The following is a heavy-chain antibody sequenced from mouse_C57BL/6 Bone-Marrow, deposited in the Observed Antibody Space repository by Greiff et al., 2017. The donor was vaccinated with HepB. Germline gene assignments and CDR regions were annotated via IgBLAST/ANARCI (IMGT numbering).Heavy chain of an antibody. V-gene: IGHV1-85*01. J-gene: IGHJ1*03. CDR2: IYPRDGST. CDR3: ARNGGQIYDGSNVAFDV. D-gene: IGHD2-3*01. Sequence: QVQLQQSGPELVKPGASVKLSCKASGYTFTSYDINWVKQRPGQGLEWIGWIYPRDGSTKYNEKFKGKATLTLDTSSSTAYMELHRLTSEDSAVYFCARNGGQIYDGSNVAFDVWGTGTTVTVSS. CDR1: GYTFTSYD.